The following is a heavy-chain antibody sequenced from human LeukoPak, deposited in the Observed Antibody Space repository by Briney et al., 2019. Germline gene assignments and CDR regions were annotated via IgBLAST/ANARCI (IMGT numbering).Heavy chain of an antibody. CDR2: ILYEGSNK. D-gene: IGHD6-13*01. Sequence: GGSLRLSCAASGFGFSIFAMHWVRQAPGKGLEWVGAILYEGSNKYYADSVKGRFTISRDNSKNTLFLQMTTLRGEDTGVYYCAKVAISSTWNYYYYGMDVWGRGTTVTVSS. CDR3: AKVAISSTWNYYYYGMDV. J-gene: IGHJ6*02. CDR1: GFGFSIFA. V-gene: IGHV3-33*05.